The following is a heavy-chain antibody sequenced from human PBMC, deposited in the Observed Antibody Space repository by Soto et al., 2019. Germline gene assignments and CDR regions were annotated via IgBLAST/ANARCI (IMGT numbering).Heavy chain of an antibody. CDR2: ISYDGSND. J-gene: IGHJ6*02. Sequence: PGGSLRLSCAASGFIFSTYAMQWVRQAPGKGLEWVAVISYDGSNDKYADSVKGRFTISRDNSKNTLYLQMNSLRAEDTAVYYCARDPIVVVPAARGPPYGMDVWGQGTTVTVSS. D-gene: IGHD2-2*01. CDR1: GFIFSTYA. V-gene: IGHV3-30-3*01. CDR3: ARDPIVVVPAARGPPYGMDV.